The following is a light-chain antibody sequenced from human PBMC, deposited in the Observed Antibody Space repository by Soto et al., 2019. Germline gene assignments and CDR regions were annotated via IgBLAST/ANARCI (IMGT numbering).Light chain of an antibody. CDR3: QQYYSYLWT. J-gene: IGKJ1*01. CDR2: AAS. CDR1: QSISSW. V-gene: IGKV1-5*01. Sequence: DIQMTQSPSTLSASVGDRVTIPCRASQSISSWLAWYQQKPGKAPKLLIYAASTLQSGVPSRFSGSGSGTGFTLTISCLRSEDFATYYCQQYYSYLWTFGQGTKVDIK.